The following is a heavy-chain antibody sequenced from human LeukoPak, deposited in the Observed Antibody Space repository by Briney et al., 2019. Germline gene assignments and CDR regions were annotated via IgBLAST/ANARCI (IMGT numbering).Heavy chain of an antibody. CDR2: ISGSGDNT. D-gene: IGHD3-22*01. CDR1: GFTFSSYA. J-gene: IGHJ6*02. V-gene: IGHV3-23*01. CDR3: AKHDSSGYYYYYYYGMDV. Sequence: GGSLRLSCAASGFTFSSYAMSWVRQAPGKGLEWVSGISGSGDNTYYADSVKGRFTISRDNSKNTLYVQVNSLGTEDTAAYYCAKHDSSGYYYYYYYGMDVWGQGTTVTVSS.